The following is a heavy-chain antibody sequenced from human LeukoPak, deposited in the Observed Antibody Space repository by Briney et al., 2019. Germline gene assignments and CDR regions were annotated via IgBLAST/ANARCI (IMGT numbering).Heavy chain of an antibody. V-gene: IGHV3-23*01. CDR3: AKVRDSSSTPFDC. Sequence: PGGSLSLSSAAAGFTFSNYAMNWGRRAPGERLQGGSAISGNGGSTYYADSVKGRFTISRDNSKYTLSLQMNSLRAADTAVYYCAKVRDSSSTPFDCWGQGDLVTVSS. D-gene: IGHD6-13*01. CDR2: ISGNGGST. J-gene: IGHJ4*02. CDR1: GFTFSNYA.